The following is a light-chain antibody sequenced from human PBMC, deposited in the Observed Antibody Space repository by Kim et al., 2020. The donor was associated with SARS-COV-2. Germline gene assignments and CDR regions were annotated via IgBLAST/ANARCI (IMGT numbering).Light chain of an antibody. CDR1: SNNIGDQG. CDR3: SAWDDSLKAWV. Sequence: QAGLTQPPSVSQGLRQTATLTCTGNSNNIGDQGVAWLQQHQGHPPKLLSYRNNKRPSGIAERFSASRSGNTASLTITGLQPEDEADYYCSAWDDSLKAWVFGGGTKLTVL. CDR2: RNN. J-gene: IGLJ3*02. V-gene: IGLV10-54*04.